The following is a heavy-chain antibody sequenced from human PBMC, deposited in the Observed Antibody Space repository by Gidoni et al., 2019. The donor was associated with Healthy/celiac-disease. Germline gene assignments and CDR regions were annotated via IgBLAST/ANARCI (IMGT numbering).Heavy chain of an antibody. Sequence: EVQLVESGGGLVQPGRSLRLSCAASGFPFDDYAMHWVRQAPGKGLEWVSGISWNSGSIGYADSVKGRFTISRDNAKNSLYLQMNSLRAEDTALYYCAKVQIVAGYGDYVYWGQGTLVTVSS. CDR3: AKVQIVAGYGDYVY. CDR1: GFPFDDYA. V-gene: IGHV3-9*01. D-gene: IGHD4-17*01. CDR2: ISWNSGSI. J-gene: IGHJ4*02.